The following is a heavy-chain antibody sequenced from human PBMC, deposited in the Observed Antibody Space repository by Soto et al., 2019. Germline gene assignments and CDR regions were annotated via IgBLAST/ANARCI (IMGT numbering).Heavy chain of an antibody. J-gene: IGHJ6*02. CDR3: ARHQTITGEGTGFYYGLDV. D-gene: IGHD3-16*01. CDR2: GYSSGST. CDR1: GGSIGSSTHY. Sequence: PSETLSLTCTVSGGSIGSSTHYWGWIRQPPGKGLEWIGSGYSSGSTYYNPSLKSRVTLSVDTSQNHFSLKLSSVTAADTAVYYCARHQTITGEGTGFYYGLDVWGQGTTVTVSS. V-gene: IGHV4-39*01.